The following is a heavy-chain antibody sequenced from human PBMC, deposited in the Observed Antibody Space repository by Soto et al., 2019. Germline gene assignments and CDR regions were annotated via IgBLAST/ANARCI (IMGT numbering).Heavy chain of an antibody. V-gene: IGHV3-74*01. CDR3: ASDLSGRADV. CDR2: MNEDGGTT. D-gene: IGHD3-10*01. J-gene: IGHJ6*02. Sequence: VGSLRLSCAASGFTFSSYWMHWVRQAPGKGLVWVSRMNEDGGTTDYADSVKGRFTISRDNAKNTLYLQMNSLRVEDTAVYYCASDLSGRADVWGQGTTVTVSS. CDR1: GFTFSSYW.